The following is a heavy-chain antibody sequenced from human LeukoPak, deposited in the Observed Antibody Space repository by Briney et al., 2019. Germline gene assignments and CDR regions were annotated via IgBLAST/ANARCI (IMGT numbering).Heavy chain of an antibody. D-gene: IGHD6-6*01. V-gene: IGHV1-46*01. CDR2: INPSGGST. CDR3: ARDRPARHGMDV. J-gene: IGHJ6*02. CDR1: GYTFTSYY. Sequence: ASVKVSCKASGYTFTSYYRHWVRQAPGQGLEWMGIINPSGGSTSYAQKFQGRVTMTRDTSTSTVYMELSSLRSEDTAVYYCARDRPARHGMDVWGQGTTVTVSS.